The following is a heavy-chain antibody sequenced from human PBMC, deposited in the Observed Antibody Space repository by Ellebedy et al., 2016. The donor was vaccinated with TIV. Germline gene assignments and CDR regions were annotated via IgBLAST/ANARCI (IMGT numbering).Heavy chain of an antibody. CDR3: ASNSAGGGIAAADLDY. CDR2: IYYSGST. D-gene: IGHD6-13*01. V-gene: IGHV4-39*01. CDR1: GGSISSSSYY. Sequence: SETLSLXXTVSGGSISSSSYYWGWIRQPPGKGLEWIGSIYYSGSTYYNPSLKSRVTISVDTSKNQFSLKLSSVTAADTAVYYCASNSAGGGIAAADLDYWGQGTLVTVSS. J-gene: IGHJ4*02.